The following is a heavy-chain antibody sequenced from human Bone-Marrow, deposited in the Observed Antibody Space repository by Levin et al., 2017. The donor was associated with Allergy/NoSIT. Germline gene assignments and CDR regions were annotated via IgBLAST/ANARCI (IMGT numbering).Heavy chain of an antibody. D-gene: IGHD1-20*01. J-gene: IGHJ4*02. CDR1: GGSISSSSYY. CDR3: ARRTLTGRGERSDY. CDR2: IYYSGST. V-gene: IGHV4-39*01. Sequence: SETLSLTCTVSGGSISSSSYYWGWIRQPPGKGLEWIGSIYYSGSTYYNPSLKSRVTISVDTSKNQFSLKLSSVTAADTAVYYCARRTLTGRGERSDYWGQGTLVTVSS.